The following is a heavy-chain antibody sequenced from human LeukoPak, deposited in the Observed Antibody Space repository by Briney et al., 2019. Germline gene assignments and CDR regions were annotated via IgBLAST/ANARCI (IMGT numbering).Heavy chain of an antibody. Sequence: GGSLRLSCAASGFTFSSYWMSWVRQAPGKGLEWVANIKQDGSDKYYVDSVKGRFTISRDNAKNSLYLQMNSLRAEDTAVYYCARDISNYEMDYWGQGTLVTVSS. CDR2: IKQDGSDK. CDR3: ARDISNYEMDY. J-gene: IGHJ4*02. V-gene: IGHV3-7*01. D-gene: IGHD4-11*01. CDR1: GFTFSSYW.